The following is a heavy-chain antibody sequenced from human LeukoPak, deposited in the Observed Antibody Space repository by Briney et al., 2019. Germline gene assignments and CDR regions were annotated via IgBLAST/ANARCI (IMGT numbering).Heavy chain of an antibody. Sequence: PSETLSLTCTVPGGSISSSSYYWGWISQPPGKGLEWIGRIYYRGSTYYNTSLKSRATISVDASKKKLSRKLSCVTAADTAVTYCTRHGPLYYYGSGSYFIAESFQHGGQGTLVTVSS. CDR1: GGSISSSSYY. CDR3: TRHGPLYYYGSGSYFIAESFQH. V-gene: IGHV4-39*01. CDR2: IYYRGST. J-gene: IGHJ1*01. D-gene: IGHD3-10*01.